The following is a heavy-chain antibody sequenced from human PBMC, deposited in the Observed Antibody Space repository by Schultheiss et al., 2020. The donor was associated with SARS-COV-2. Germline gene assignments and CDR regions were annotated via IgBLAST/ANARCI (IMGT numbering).Heavy chain of an antibody. CDR1: GFTFSNYA. CDR3: ARQHDRRDSSGWSMYYYYYGMDV. J-gene: IGHJ6*02. D-gene: IGHD3-22*01. V-gene: IGHV3-30*04. CDR2: ISYDGSNK. Sequence: GESLKISCAASGFTFSNYAMHWVRQAPGKGLEWVAVISYDGSNKYYADSVKGRFTISRDNSKNTLYLQMNSLRAEDTAVYYCARQHDRRDSSGWSMYYYYYGMDVWGQGTTVTVSS.